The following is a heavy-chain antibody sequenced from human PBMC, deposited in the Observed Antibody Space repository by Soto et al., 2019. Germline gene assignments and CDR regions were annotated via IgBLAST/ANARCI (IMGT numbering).Heavy chain of an antibody. CDR1: GFTFSSYA. V-gene: IGHV3-23*01. J-gene: IGHJ2*01. CDR3: AKNPDRYCSSTSCYLFWYFDL. D-gene: IGHD2-2*01. Sequence: EVQLLESGGGLVQPGGSLRLSCAASGFTFSSYAMSWVRQAPGKGLEWVSAISGSGGSTYYADSVKGRFTISRDNSKNTLYLQMNSLRAEDTAVYYCAKNPDRYCSSTSCYLFWYFDLWGRGTLVTVSS. CDR2: ISGSGGST.